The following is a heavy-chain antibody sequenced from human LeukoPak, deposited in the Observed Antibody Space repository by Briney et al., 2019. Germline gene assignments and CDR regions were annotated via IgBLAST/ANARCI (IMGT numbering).Heavy chain of an antibody. J-gene: IGHJ5*02. D-gene: IGHD3-10*01. Sequence: GGSLRLSCAGSGFTFSSYAMHWVRQAPGKGLEWVAVISYDGSNKYYADSVKGRFTISRDNSKNTLYLQMNSLRAEDTAVYYCAKWALLWFGELLYGQNWFDPWGQGTLVTVSS. CDR1: GFTFSSYA. CDR2: ISYDGSNK. CDR3: AKWALLWFGELLYGQNWFDP. V-gene: IGHV3-30*18.